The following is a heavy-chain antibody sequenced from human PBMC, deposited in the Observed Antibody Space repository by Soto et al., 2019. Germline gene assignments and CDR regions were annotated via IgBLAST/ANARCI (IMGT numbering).Heavy chain of an antibody. CDR1: GFTFSSYA. CDR3: ARRSSSWYFDY. V-gene: IGHV3-23*01. Sequence: EVQLLESGGGLVQPGGSLRLSCAASGFTFSSYAMNWVRQAPGKGLEWVSVISGSDGSTYYADSVKGRFTISSDNSKNTLNLQMNSLIAEDTAVYYCARRSSSWYFDYWGQGTLVTVSS. J-gene: IGHJ4*02. D-gene: IGHD6-13*01. CDR2: ISGSDGST.